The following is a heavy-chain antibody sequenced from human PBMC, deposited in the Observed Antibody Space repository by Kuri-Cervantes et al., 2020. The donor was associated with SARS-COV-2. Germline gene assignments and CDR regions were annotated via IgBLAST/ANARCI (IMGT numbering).Heavy chain of an antibody. V-gene: IGHV3-30*02. Sequence: GESLKISCAASGFTFSSYGMHWVRQAPGKGLEWVAVIWYDGSNKYYADSVKGRFTISRDNSKNALYLQMNSLRVEDTALYFCVKDGWNLGDYFDFRGQGTLVTVSS. CDR1: GFTFSSYG. J-gene: IGHJ4*02. CDR2: IWYDGSNK. D-gene: IGHD1-1*01. CDR3: VKDGWNLGDYFDF.